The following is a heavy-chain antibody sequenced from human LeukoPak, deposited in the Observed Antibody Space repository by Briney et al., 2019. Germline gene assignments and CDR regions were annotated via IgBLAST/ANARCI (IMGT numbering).Heavy chain of an antibody. Sequence: EPSETLSLTCTVSGGSISSSSNYWGWIRQPPGKGLEWIGSIYYSGSTYYNPSLKSRVTISVDTSKNQFSLKLSSVTAADTAVYYCARDNIPVATFTPMPPRDGMDVWGQGTTVTVSS. J-gene: IGHJ6*02. V-gene: IGHV4-39*07. CDR1: GGSISSSSNY. D-gene: IGHD5-12*01. CDR2: IYYSGST. CDR3: ARDNIPVATFTPMPPRDGMDV.